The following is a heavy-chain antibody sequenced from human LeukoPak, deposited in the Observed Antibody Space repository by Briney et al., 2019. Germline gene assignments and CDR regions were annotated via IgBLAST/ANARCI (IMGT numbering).Heavy chain of an antibody. CDR2: ISGSGGST. J-gene: IGHJ4*02. Sequence: SAISGSGGSTYYAYSVKGRVTIYRGKSKNTLYLQMNSLRAEDTAVYYCAKDLDIVVVPAWDWGQGTLVTVSS. D-gene: IGHD2-2*03. CDR3: AKDLDIVVVPAWD. V-gene: IGHV3-23*01.